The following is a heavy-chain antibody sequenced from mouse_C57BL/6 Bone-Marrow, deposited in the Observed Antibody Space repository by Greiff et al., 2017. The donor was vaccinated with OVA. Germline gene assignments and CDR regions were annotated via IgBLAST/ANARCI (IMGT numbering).Heavy chain of an antibody. J-gene: IGHJ1*03. V-gene: IGHV1-50*01. CDR1: GYTFTSYW. CDR3: ARGGNYVDWYFDV. Sequence: QVQLQQPGAELVKPGASVKLSCKASGYTFTSYWMKWVKQRPGQGLEWIGEIDPSDSYTNYNQKFKGKATLTVDTSSSTAYMQLSSLTSEDSAVYYCARGGNYVDWYFDVWGTGTTVTVSS. D-gene: IGHD2-1*01. CDR2: IDPSDSYT.